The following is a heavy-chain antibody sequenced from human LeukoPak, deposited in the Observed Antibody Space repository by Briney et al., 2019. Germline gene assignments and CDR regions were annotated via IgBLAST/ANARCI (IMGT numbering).Heavy chain of an antibody. CDR2: ISYDGSNK. D-gene: IGHD2-2*02. V-gene: IGHV3-30-3*01. Sequence: PGGSLRLSCAASGFTFSSYNMNWVRQAPGKGLEWVAVISYDGSNKYYADSVKGRFTISRDNSKNTLYLQMNSLRAEDTAVYYCARDPTLGYCSSTSCYNFDYWGQGTLVTVSS. J-gene: IGHJ4*02. CDR3: ARDPTLGYCSSTSCYNFDY. CDR1: GFTFSSYN.